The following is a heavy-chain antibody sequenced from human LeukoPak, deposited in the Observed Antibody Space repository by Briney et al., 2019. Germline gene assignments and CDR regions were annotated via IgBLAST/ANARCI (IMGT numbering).Heavy chain of an antibody. D-gene: IGHD6-19*01. J-gene: IGHJ4*02. V-gene: IGHV1-2*02. CDR1: GYTFTGYY. Sequence: GASVKVSCKASGYTFTGYYMHWVRQAPGQGLEWMGWINPNSGGTNYAQKFQGRVTMTRDTSISTAYMELSRLRSDDTAVYYCARTPPPGSGWSGSRLAPYFDYWGQGTLVTVSS. CDR3: ARTPPPGSGWSGSRLAPYFDY. CDR2: INPNSGGT.